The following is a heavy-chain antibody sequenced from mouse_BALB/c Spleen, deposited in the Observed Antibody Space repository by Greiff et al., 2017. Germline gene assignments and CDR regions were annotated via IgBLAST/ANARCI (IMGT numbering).Heavy chain of an antibody. V-gene: IGHV14-3*02. Sequence: EVQLQQSGAELVKPGASVKLSCTASGFNIKDTYMHWVKQRPEQGLEWIGRIDPANGNTKYDPKFQGKATVTADTSSNTAYLQLSSLPSEDTAVYYSATATITTRWFAYWGQGTLVTVSA. CDR2: IDPANGNT. CDR1: GFNIKDTY. CDR3: ATATITTRWFAY. D-gene: IGHD2-12*01. J-gene: IGHJ3*01.